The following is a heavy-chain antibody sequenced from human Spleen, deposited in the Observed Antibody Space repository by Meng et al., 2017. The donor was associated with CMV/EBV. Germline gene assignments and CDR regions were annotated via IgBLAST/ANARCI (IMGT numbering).Heavy chain of an antibody. J-gene: IGHJ4*02. CDR3: ARSRSLAAISFKY. CDR1: GYTFPAYS. V-gene: IGHV1-2*06. CDR2: INPNSGTT. D-gene: IGHD5-12*01. Sequence: CKASGYTFPAYSLHWVRQAPGQGLEWLGRINPNSGTTNYAQKFEGRVTMTRDTSISAVYMELSSLRSDDTAVYYCARSRSLAAISFKYWGQETLVTVSS.